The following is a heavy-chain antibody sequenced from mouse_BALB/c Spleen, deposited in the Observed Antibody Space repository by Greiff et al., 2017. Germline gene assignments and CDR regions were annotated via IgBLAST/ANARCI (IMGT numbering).Heavy chain of an antibody. D-gene: IGHD2-4*01. CDR2: INPSNGRT. Sequence: VQLQQPGAELVKPGASVKLSCKASGYTFTSYWMHWVKQRPGQGLEWIGEINPSNGRTNYNEKFKSKATLTVDKSSSTAYMQLSSLTSEDSAVYYCAHDDCDGGDYWGQGTTLTVSS. CDR3: AHDDCDGGDY. CDR1: GYTFTSYW. J-gene: IGHJ2*01. V-gene: IGHV1S81*02.